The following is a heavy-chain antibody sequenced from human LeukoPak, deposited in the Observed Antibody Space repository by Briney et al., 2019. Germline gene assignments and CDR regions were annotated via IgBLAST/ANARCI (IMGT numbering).Heavy chain of an antibody. CDR2: INSDGINT. D-gene: IGHD3-22*01. Sequence: GGSLRLSCAASGFTFSNYWMHWVRQAPGKGLVWVPRINSDGINTSYADSVKGRFTISRDNAKNTLNLQMNSLRAEDTAVYYCARDLGQYYDTSDNWFDPWGQGTLVTVSS. J-gene: IGHJ5*02. V-gene: IGHV3-74*01. CDR1: GFTFSNYW. CDR3: ARDLGQYYDTSDNWFDP.